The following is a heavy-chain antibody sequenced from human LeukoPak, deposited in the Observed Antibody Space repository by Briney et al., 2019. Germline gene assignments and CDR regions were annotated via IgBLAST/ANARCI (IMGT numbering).Heavy chain of an antibody. Sequence: GGSLRLSCAASGFTFSSYAMSWVRQAPGKGLEWVSAISGSGGGPYYADSVKGRFTISRDNSKNTLYLQMNSLRAEDTAVYYCARVFMNWGFSHDYWGQGTLVTVSS. CDR2: ISGSGGGP. CDR3: ARVFMNWGFSHDY. V-gene: IGHV3-23*01. J-gene: IGHJ4*02. D-gene: IGHD7-27*01. CDR1: GFTFSSYA.